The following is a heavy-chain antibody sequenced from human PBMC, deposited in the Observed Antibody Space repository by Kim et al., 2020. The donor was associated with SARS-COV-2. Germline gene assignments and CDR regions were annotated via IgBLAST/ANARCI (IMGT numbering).Heavy chain of an antibody. CDR2: ISHDGSNK. CDR3: AREGYSYSYAAGIDP. Sequence: GGSLRLSCAASGFAFNVFSIHWVRQTPGKGLEWVAVISHDGSNKYYADSVKGRFTISRDNSKNTMSLQMNSLRAEDTAVYYCAREGYSYSYAAGIDPWS. J-gene: IGHJ5*02. D-gene: IGHD5-18*01. V-gene: IGHV3-30*04. CDR1: GFAFNVFS.